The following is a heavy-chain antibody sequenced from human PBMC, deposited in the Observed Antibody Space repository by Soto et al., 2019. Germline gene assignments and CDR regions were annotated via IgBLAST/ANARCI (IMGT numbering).Heavy chain of an antibody. CDR2: TFYRSTWN. D-gene: IGHD2-8*01. Sequence: XXTLSLTCDISGGSVSRHITAWSWVRQSPSRGLEWLGRTFYRSTWNYDAISVKSRITITPDISNNQLSLQLNYVTPDDTAVYYCVRLIGNSWLDSWGQGTLVTVSS. V-gene: IGHV6-1*01. J-gene: IGHJ5*01. CDR3: VRLIGNSWLDS. CDR1: GGSVSRHITA.